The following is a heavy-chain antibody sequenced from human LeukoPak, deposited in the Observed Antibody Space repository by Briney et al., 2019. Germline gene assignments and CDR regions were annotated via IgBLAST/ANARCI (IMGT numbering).Heavy chain of an antibody. CDR2: IYSSGST. J-gene: IGHJ1*01. CDR3: AREGGGSNRCLD. CDR1: GGSISDYY. V-gene: IGHV4-4*07. D-gene: IGHD3-16*02. Sequence: PSETLSLTCSVSGGSISDYYWSWIRQPAGKGLEWIGRIYSSGSTNYNPSLTSRVTMSVDTSNNQFSLNLTSVTAADTAVYYCAREGGGSNRCLDWGQGTLVTVSS.